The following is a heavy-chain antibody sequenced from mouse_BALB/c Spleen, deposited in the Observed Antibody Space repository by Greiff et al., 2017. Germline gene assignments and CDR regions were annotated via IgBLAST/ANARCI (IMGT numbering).Heavy chain of an antibody. Sequence: QVQLQQSGAELAKPGASVKMSCKASGYTFTSYWMHWVKQRPGQGLEWIGYINPSTGYTEYNQKFKDKATLTADKSSSTAYMQLSSLTSEDSAVYYCARSNYVDYWGQGTTLTVSS. J-gene: IGHJ2*01. V-gene: IGHV1-7*01. CDR2: INPSTGYT. CDR3: ARSNYVDY. CDR1: GYTFTSYW.